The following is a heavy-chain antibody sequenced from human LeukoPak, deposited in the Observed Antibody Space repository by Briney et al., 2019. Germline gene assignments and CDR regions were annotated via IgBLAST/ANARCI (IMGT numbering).Heavy chain of an antibody. J-gene: IGHJ4*02. CDR1: GFTFSDYY. V-gene: IGHV3-11*04. D-gene: IGHD3-3*01. Sequence: GGSLRLSCAASGFTFSDYYMSWIRQAPGKGLEWVLYISSSGSTIYYADSVKGRFTISRDNAKNSLYLQMNSLRAEDTAVYYCAGDRGVTIFGVVTVPGYWGQGTLVTVSS. CDR3: AGDRGVTIFGVVTVPGY. CDR2: ISSSGSTI.